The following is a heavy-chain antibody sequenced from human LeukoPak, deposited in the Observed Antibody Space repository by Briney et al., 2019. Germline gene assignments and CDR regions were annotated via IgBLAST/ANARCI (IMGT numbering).Heavy chain of an antibody. J-gene: IGHJ4*02. V-gene: IGHV1-69*04. CDR2: IIPILGIA. D-gene: IGHD2-2*01. CDR3: ARFCSSTSCQRPLPI. CDR1: GGTFSSYA. Sequence: SVKVSCKASGGTFSSYAISWVRQAPGQGLEWMGRIIPILGIANYAQKFQGRVTITTDESTSTAYMELSSLRSEDTAVYYCARFCSSTSCQRPLPIWGQGTLVTVSS.